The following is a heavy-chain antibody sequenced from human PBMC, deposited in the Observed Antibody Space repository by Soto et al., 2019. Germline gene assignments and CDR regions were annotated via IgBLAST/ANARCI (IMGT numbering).Heavy chain of an antibody. J-gene: IGHJ4*02. CDR3: ARHSAYDFWSGYYVDY. D-gene: IGHD3-3*01. Sequence: QLQLQESGPGLVKPSETLSLTCTVSGGCISSSSYYWGWIRQPPGKGLEWIGSIYYSGSTYYNPSLKSRVTISVDTSKNQFSLKLSSVTAADTAVYYCARHSAYDFWSGYYVDYWGQGTLVTVSS. V-gene: IGHV4-39*01. CDR2: IYYSGST. CDR1: GGCISSSSYY.